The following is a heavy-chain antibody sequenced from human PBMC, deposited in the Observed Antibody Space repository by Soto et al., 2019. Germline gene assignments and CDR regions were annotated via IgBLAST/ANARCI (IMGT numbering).Heavy chain of an antibody. CDR2: IWYDGSNK. CDR3: ARVPGNLLSLDYYGMDV. V-gene: IGHV3-33*01. D-gene: IGHD4-4*01. Sequence: GGSLRLSCAASGFTFSSYGMHWVRQAPGKGLEWVAVIWYDGSNKYYADSVKGRFTISRDNSKNTLYLQMNSLRAEDTAVYYCARVPGNLLSLDYYGMDVWGQGTTVTVSS. J-gene: IGHJ6*02. CDR1: GFTFSSYG.